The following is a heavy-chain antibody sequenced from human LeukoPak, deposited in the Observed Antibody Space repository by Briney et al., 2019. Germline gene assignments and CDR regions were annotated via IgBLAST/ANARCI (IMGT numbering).Heavy chain of an antibody. CDR1: GGSISSGSYY. V-gene: IGHV4-61*02. CDR3: AREGGLVISYYFDY. Sequence: SETLSLACTVSGGSISSGSYYWSWIRQPAGKGLEWIGRIYTSGSTNYNPSLKSRVTISVDTSKNQFSLKLSSVTAADTAVYYCAREGGLVISYYFDYWGQGTLVTVSS. CDR2: IYTSGST. J-gene: IGHJ4*02. D-gene: IGHD3/OR15-3a*01.